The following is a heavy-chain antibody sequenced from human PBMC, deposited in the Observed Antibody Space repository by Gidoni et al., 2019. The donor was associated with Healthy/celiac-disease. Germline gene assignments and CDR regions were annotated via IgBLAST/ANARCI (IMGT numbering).Heavy chain of an antibody. CDR3: ARGVTGTFDY. Sequence: QAQLLQSGAEAKKPGASVKVCCRAYGYTFTSYDINSVRQATGQGLEWMGWMNPDSGNTGYAQKFQGRVTMTRNTSIRTSYMELSSLRSEDTAVYYCARGVTGTFDYWGQGTLVTVSS. D-gene: IGHD1-7*01. CDR2: MNPDSGNT. CDR1: GYTFTSYD. V-gene: IGHV1-8*01. J-gene: IGHJ4*02.